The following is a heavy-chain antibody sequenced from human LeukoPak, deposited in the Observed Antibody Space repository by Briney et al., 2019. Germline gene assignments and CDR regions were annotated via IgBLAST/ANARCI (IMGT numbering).Heavy chain of an antibody. V-gene: IGHV1-69*13. D-gene: IGHD6-13*01. CDR3: ASSSWPFDY. CDR1: GYTFIDYA. J-gene: IGHJ4*02. CDR2: IIPVFGTP. Sequence: SVKVSCKASGYTFIDYAMHWVRQAPGQGLEWMGGIIPVFGTPNYAQKFQGRLTITADESTSTAYMELNSLRSEDTAVYYCASSSWPFDYWGQGTLVAVSS.